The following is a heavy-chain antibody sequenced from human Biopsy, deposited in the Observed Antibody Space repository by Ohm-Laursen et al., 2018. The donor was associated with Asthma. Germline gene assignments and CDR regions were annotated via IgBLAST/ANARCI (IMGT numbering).Heavy chain of an antibody. Sequence: SVKVSCKASGYNFISFAIHWVRQAPGQRLECMGWVNTGNGDTKYSQKFQGRVTITRDTSASTAYMELRSLRSEDTATYYCARTYCDFLTGQVKDVFGVWGQGTMVTVSS. CDR2: VNTGNGDT. CDR1: GYNFISFA. V-gene: IGHV1-3*04. CDR3: ARTYCDFLTGQVKDVFGV. D-gene: IGHD3-9*01. J-gene: IGHJ3*01.